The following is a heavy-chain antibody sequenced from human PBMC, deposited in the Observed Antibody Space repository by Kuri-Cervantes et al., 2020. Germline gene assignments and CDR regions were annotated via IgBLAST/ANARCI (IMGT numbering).Heavy chain of an antibody. CDR3: AKDFATPWDPPYYYYGMDV. CDR1: ELTFSNYG. CDR2: ISCDGSSE. D-gene: IGHD2-15*01. V-gene: IGHV3-30*18. Sequence: GGSLRLSCAASELTFSNYGIHWVRQAPGKGLEWVAVISCDGSSEYYADSVRGRFTISRDYSKNTLYLQMNSLRAEDTAVYYCAKDFATPWDPPYYYYGMDVWGQGTTVTVSS. J-gene: IGHJ6*02.